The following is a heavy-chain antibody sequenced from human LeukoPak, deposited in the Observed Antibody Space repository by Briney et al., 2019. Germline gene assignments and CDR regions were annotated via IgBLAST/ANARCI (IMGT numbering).Heavy chain of an antibody. CDR2: INPSGGST. D-gene: IGHD3-22*01. J-gene: IGHJ4*02. Sequence: ASVKVSCKTSGYTFTNYYIHWVRQAPGQGPEWMGIINPSGGSTSYAPKFQGRVTMTRDTSTSTVCMELSSLRSEDTAMYYCAKSHSYYFDSSGYYPDYWGQGTLVTVSS. CDR1: GYTFTNYY. V-gene: IGHV1-46*01. CDR3: AKSHSYYFDSSGYYPDY.